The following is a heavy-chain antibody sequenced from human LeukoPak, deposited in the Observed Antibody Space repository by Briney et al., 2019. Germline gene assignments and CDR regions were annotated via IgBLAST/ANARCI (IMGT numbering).Heavy chain of an antibody. CDR3: VENACGGTCYSGLNY. CDR1: GFTFSSYA. CDR2: ISGSGGST. V-gene: IGHV3-23*01. D-gene: IGHD2-15*01. Sequence: PGGSLRLSCATSGFTFSSYAMSWVRQAPGKGLQWVSTISGSGGSTYYADSVKGRFTISRDNAKNTLYLQMNSLRAEDTAVYYCVENACGGTCYSGLNYWGQGTLVTVSS. J-gene: IGHJ4*02.